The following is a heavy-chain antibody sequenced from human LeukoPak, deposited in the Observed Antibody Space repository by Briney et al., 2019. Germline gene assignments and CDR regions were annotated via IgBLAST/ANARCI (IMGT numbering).Heavy chain of an antibody. CDR2: IKGDGSEK. CDR3: ARDPGYSRPSSYGYFDH. CDR1: GFTFSSYW. D-gene: IGHD1-26*01. J-gene: IGHJ4*02. Sequence: SGGSLRLSCAASGFTFSSYWMSWVRQAPGKGLEWVTNIKGDGSEKYYVESVKDRFTISRDNAKKSLYLQMNSLRVEDTAVYYCARDPGYSRPSSYGYFDHWGQGTLATVSS. V-gene: IGHV3-7*01.